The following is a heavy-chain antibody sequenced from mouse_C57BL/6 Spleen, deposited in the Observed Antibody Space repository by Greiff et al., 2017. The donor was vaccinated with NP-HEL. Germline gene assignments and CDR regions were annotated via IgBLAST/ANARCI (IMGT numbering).Heavy chain of an antibody. V-gene: IGHV1-52*01. D-gene: IGHD1-1*01. CDR2: IDPSDSET. J-gene: IGHJ1*03. CDR3: ASSSYGYFDV. Sequence: QVQLQQPGAELVRPGSSVKLSCKASGYTFTSYWMHWVKQRPIQGLEWIGNIDPSDSETHYNQKFKDKAPLTVDKSSSTAYMQLSSLTSEDSAVYYCASSSYGYFDVWGTGTTVTVSS. CDR1: GYTFTSYW.